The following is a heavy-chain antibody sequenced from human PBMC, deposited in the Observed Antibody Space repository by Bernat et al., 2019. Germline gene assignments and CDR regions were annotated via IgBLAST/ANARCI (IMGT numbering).Heavy chain of an antibody. CDR2: IYYSGST. D-gene: IGHD1-20*01. J-gene: IGHJ5*02. CDR1: GGSISSSSYY. Sequence: QLQLQESGPGLVKPSETLSLTCTVSGGSISSSSYYWGWIRQPPGKGLEWIGSIYYSGSTYYNPSLKSRVTISVDTSKNQFSLKLSSVTAADTAVYYCASHNWNNNWFEPWGQGTLGTVSS. V-gene: IGHV4-39*01. CDR3: ASHNWNNNWFEP.